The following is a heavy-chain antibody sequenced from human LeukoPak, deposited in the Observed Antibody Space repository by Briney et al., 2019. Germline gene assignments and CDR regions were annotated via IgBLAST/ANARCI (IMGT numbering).Heavy chain of an antibody. CDR2: ISSSSSTT. CDR1: GFTFSSYS. Sequence: PGGSLRLSCAASGFTFSSYSMNWVRQAPGKGLEWVSYISSSSSTTYYADSVKGRFTISRDNSKNTLYLQMNSLRAEDTAVYYCARVDLRSYGEVYWGQGTLVTVSS. J-gene: IGHJ4*02. D-gene: IGHD4-17*01. V-gene: IGHV3-48*01. CDR3: ARVDLRSYGEVY.